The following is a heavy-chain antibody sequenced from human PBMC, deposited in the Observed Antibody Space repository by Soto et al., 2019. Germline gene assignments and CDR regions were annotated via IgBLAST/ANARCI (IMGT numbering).Heavy chain of an antibody. CDR1: GFTFSTYG. CDR2: ISYDGSNK. J-gene: IGHJ6*03. V-gene: IGHV3-30*18. CDR3: AKAPHLEWLLPRSYLDV. D-gene: IGHD3-3*01. Sequence: GVSLRLSCAASGFTFSTYGMHWVRQAPGKGLEWVAVISYDGSNKYYADSVKGRFTISRDNSKNTLYLQMNSLRAEDTAVYYCAKAPHLEWLLPRSYLDVWGKGTTVTVS.